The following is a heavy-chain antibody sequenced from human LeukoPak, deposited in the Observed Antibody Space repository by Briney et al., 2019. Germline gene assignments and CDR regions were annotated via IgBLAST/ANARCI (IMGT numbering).Heavy chain of an antibody. CDR3: ARGDSSGWYYFDY. V-gene: IGHV3-30-3*01. CDR2: ISYDGSNE. J-gene: IGHJ4*02. CDR1: GFTFSSYA. Sequence: SGGSLRLSCAASGFTFSSYAMHWVRQAPGKGLEWVAVISYDGSNEYYADSVKGRFTISRDNSKNTLYLQMNSLRAEDTAVYYCARGDSSGWYYFDYWGQGTLVTVSS. D-gene: IGHD6-19*01.